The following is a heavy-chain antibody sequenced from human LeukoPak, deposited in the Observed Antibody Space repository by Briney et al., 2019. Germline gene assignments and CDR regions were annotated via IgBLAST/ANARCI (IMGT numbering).Heavy chain of an antibody. CDR2: IWYDGSNK. CDR1: GFTFSSYG. V-gene: IGHV3-33*01. J-gene: IGHJ4*02. D-gene: IGHD2-21*02. CDR3: ARDPLAYCGGDCYPDY. Sequence: GGSLRLSCAASGFTFSSYGMHWVRQAPGKGLEWVAVIWYDGSNKYYADSVKGRFTISRDNSKNTLYLQMNSLRAEDTAVYYCARDPLAYCGGDCYPDYWGQGTLVTVSS.